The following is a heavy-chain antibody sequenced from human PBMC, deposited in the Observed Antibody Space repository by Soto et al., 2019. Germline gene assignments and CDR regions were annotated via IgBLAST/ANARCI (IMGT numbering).Heavy chain of an antibody. CDR2: ISYDGSNK. D-gene: IGHD2-2*01. CDR3: AKDQGEESNLPTFDP. V-gene: IGHV3-30*18. Sequence: QVQLVESGGGVVQPGRSLRLSCAASGFTFSSYGMHWVRQAPGKGLEWVAVISYDGSNKYYADSVKGRFTISRDNSKNTLYLQMNSLRAEDTAVYYCAKDQGEESNLPTFDPWGQGTLVTVSS. CDR1: GFTFSSYG. J-gene: IGHJ5*02.